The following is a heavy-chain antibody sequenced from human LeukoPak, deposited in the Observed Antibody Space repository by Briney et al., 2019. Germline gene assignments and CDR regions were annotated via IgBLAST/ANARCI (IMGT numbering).Heavy chain of an antibody. Sequence: GGSLRLPCAASGFTFSSYSMNWVRQAPGKGLEWVTSISSSSSYIYYADSVKGRFTFSRDNTKNSLYLQMNSLRAEDTAMYYCARGWNGYWGQGTLVTVSS. J-gene: IGHJ4*02. CDR2: ISSSSSYI. CDR1: GFTFSSYS. D-gene: IGHD1-1*01. V-gene: IGHV3-21*01. CDR3: ARGWNGY.